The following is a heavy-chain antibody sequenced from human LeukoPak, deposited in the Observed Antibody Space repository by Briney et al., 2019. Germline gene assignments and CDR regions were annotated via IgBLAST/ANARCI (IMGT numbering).Heavy chain of an antibody. J-gene: IGHJ4*02. CDR3: ARLPTVTSNFDF. D-gene: IGHD4-17*01. V-gene: IGHV5-51*01. Sequence: GGSLRLSCAASGFSFRSYWLSWVRQMPGKGLEWMGIIYPGDSDTRYSPSFQGQVTISAVKSITTAYLQWNNLKASDTAMYYCARLPTVTSNFDFWGQGTLVTVSS. CDR1: GFSFRSYW. CDR2: IYPGDSDT.